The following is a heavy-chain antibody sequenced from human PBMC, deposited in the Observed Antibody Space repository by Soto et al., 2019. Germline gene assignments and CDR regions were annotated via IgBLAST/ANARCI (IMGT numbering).Heavy chain of an antibody. D-gene: IGHD1-7*01. Sequence: QVQLQESGPGLVKPSGTLSLTCAVSGGSISSSNWWSWVRQPPGKGLEWIGEIYHSGSTNYNPSLKSRVTISVDKSKNQFSLKLSSVTAADTAVYYRARVSALELPYYYYGMDVWGQGTTVTVSS. J-gene: IGHJ6*02. CDR2: IYHSGST. CDR3: ARVSALELPYYYYGMDV. V-gene: IGHV4-4*02. CDR1: GGSISSSNW.